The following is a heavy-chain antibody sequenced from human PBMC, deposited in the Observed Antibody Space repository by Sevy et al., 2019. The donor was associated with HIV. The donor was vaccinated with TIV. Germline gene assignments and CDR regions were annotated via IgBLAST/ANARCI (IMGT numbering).Heavy chain of an antibody. CDR2: ISAYNGNT. D-gene: IGHD3-10*01. J-gene: IGHJ4*02. CDR3: ARVKRGFGELFYYFDY. V-gene: IGHV1-18*01. CDR1: GYTFTSYG. Sequence: ASVKVSCKASGYTFTSYGISWVRQAPGQGLEWMGWISAYNGNTNYAQKLQGRVTMTTDTSTSTAYMELRGLRSDDTAVYYCARVKRGFGELFYYFDYWGQGTLVTVSS.